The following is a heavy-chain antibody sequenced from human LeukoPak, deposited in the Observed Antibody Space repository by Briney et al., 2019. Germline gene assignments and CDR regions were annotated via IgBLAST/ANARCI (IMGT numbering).Heavy chain of an antibody. J-gene: IGHJ4*02. V-gene: IGHV3-15*01. CDR2: IKSKTDGGTT. CDR1: GFTFSNAW. Sequence: GGSLRLSCAASGFTFSNAWMSWVRQAPGKGLEWVGRIKSKTDGGTTDYAAPVKGRFTISRDDSKNTLYLQMNSLKTEDTAVYYCTTAGIVVVPAAISSPPSDYWGQGTLVTVSS. D-gene: IGHD2-2*01. CDR3: TTAGIVVVPAAISSPPSDY.